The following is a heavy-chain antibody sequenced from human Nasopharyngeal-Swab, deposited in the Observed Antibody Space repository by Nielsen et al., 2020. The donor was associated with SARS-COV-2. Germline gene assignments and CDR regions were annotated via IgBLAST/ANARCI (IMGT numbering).Heavy chain of an antibody. V-gene: IGHV2-26*01. J-gene: IGHJ4*02. CDR2: IFSNDEK. D-gene: IGHD5-12*01. CDR3: ARTKRRGYSGYGFDY. Sequence: WIRQPPGKALEWLAPIFSNDEKSYSTSLKSRLTISKDTSKNQVVLTMTNMDPVDTATYYCARTKRRGYSGYGFDYWGQGTLVTVSS.